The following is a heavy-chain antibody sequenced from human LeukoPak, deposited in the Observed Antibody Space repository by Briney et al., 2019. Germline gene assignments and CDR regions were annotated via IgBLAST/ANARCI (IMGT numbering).Heavy chain of an antibody. CDR2: IRYDGSNK. D-gene: IGHD5-24*01. CDR3: ARDQRNGYNYGAFDI. J-gene: IGHJ3*02. V-gene: IGHV3-30*02. CDR1: GFTFSSYG. Sequence: PGGSLRLSCAASGFTFSSYGMHWVRQAPGKGLEWVAFIRYDGSNKYYADSVKGRFTISRDNSKNTLYLQMNGLRAEDTAVYYCARDQRNGYNYGAFDIWGQGTMVTVSS.